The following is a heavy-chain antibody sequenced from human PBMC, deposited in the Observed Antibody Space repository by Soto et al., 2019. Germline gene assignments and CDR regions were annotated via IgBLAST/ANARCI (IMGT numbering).Heavy chain of an antibody. CDR3: ARCASGFWSGYCNVFDY. CDR2: INPSGGST. V-gene: IGHV1-46*01. CDR1: GYTFTSYY. Sequence: QVQLVQSGAEVKKPGASVKVSCKASGYTFTSYYMHWVRQAPGQGLEWMGIINPSGGSTSYAQKFQGRVTMTRDRSTSTVYMDLSSLRSEDTAVYYCARCASGFWSGYCNVFDYWGQGTLVTVSS. J-gene: IGHJ4*02. D-gene: IGHD3-3*01.